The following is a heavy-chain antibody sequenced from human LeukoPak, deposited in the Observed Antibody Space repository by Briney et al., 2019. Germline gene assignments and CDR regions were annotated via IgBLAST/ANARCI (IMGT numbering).Heavy chain of an antibody. CDR2: MKYDGSEK. CDR1: GFTFSSYC. V-gene: IGHV3-7*03. D-gene: IGHD6-13*01. J-gene: IGHJ4*02. Sequence: PGGSLRLSCAASGFTFSSYCMSWVRPAPGKGREWVANMKYDGSEKDYLDSVKGRFPISRDNSKNSLYLQMNSLTAADTALYYCAWDIGAAGLFFDYWGQGTLVTVSS. CDR3: AWDIGAAGLFFDY.